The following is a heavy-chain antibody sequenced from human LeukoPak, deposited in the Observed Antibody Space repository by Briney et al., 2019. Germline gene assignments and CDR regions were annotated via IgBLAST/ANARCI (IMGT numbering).Heavy chain of an antibody. CDR2: IYYTGTT. D-gene: IGHD2-2*01. J-gene: IGHJ4*02. CDR1: GGSISNTNYY. Sequence: SETLSLTCTVSGGSISNTNYYWAWIRQPPGRGLEWIGSIYYTGTTYYNPSLKSRVTISLDTSKNQFSLKLSSVTAADTAVYYCARGVSIPAAPKFDYWGQGTLVTVSS. CDR3: ARGVSIPAAPKFDY. V-gene: IGHV4-39*07.